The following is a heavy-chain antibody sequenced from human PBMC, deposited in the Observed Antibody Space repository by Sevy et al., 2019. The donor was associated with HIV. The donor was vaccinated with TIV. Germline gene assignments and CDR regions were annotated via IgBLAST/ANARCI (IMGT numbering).Heavy chain of an antibody. D-gene: IGHD3-16*01. Sequence: GGSLRLSCAASGFTFDDYTMHWVRQAPGKGLEWVFLISWDGGSTYYADSVKGRFTISRDNSKNSLYLQMNSLGTEDTALYYCAKDYGGVNRNWFDPWGQGTLVTVSS. V-gene: IGHV3-43*01. CDR2: ISWDGGST. CDR3: AKDYGGVNRNWFDP. CDR1: GFTFDDYT. J-gene: IGHJ5*02.